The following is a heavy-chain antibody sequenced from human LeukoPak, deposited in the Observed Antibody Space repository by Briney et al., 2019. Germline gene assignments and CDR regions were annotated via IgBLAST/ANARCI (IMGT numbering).Heavy chain of an antibody. CDR2: IRSKAYGGTT. J-gene: IGHJ4*02. CDR1: GFTFGDYA. CDR3: TRNVLLWFGELGGPNDY. V-gene: IGHV3-49*04. D-gene: IGHD3-10*01. Sequence: GGSLGLSCTASGFTFGDYAMSWVRQAPGKGLEWVGFIRSKAYGGTTEYAASVKGRFTISRDDSKSIAYLQMNSLKTEDTAVYYCTRNVLLWFGELGGPNDYWGQGTLVTVSS.